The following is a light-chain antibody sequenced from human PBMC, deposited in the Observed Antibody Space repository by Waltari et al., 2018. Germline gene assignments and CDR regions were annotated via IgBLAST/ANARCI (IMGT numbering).Light chain of an antibody. V-gene: IGLV3-1*01. CDR2: QDN. J-gene: IGLJ2*01. CDR1: QLGNKY. Sequence: SYELTQSPSLSVSPGQTASITCSGDQLGNKYISWYQQKPGQSPVLLIFQDNMRPSGIPGRFSGSNSVNTATLTISGTQAVDEADYYCQAWDSNRYVIFGGGTKLTVL. CDR3: QAWDSNRYVI.